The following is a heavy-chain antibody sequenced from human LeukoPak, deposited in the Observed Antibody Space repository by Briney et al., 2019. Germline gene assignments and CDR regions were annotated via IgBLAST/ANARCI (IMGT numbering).Heavy chain of an antibody. V-gene: IGHV4-30-4*01. CDR3: ASESADNYYDSSGLN. CDR1: GGSISSGDYY. J-gene: IGHJ4*02. Sequence: PSQTLSLTCTVSGGSISSGDYYWSWIRQPPGKGLEWIGYIYYSGSTYCNPSLKSRVTISVDTSKNQFSLKLSSVTAAVTAVYYCASESADNYYDSSGLNWGQGTLVTVSS. D-gene: IGHD3-22*01. CDR2: IYYSGST.